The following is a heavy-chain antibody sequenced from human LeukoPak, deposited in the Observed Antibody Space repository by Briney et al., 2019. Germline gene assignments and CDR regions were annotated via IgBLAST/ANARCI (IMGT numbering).Heavy chain of an antibody. CDR1: GGSFSGYY. J-gene: IGHJ4*02. CDR2: INHSGST. D-gene: IGHD2-2*01. V-gene: IGHV4-34*01. Sequence: SETLSLTCAVYGGSFSGYYWSWIRQPPGKGLEWIGEINHSGSTDYKPSLESRVTISLDRSNNQFSLILDSVTAADTAVYSCASFGAGIVLVPARQPGPPPPKYFDFGGQEILVT. CDR3: ASFGAGIVLVPARQPGPPPPKYFDF.